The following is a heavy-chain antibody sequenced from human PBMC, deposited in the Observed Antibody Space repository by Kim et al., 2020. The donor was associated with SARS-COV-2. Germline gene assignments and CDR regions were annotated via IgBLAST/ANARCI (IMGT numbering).Heavy chain of an antibody. D-gene: IGHD3-3*01. Sequence: SQTLSLTCAISGDSVSSNSAAWNWIRQSPSRGLEWLGRTYYRSKWYNDYAVSVKSRITINPDTSKNQFSLQLNSVTPEDTAVYYCARDNQSNYDFWSGYYKYYYYYMDVWGKGTTVTVSS. J-gene: IGHJ6*03. CDR1: GDSVSSNSAA. V-gene: IGHV6-1*01. CDR2: TYYRSKWYN. CDR3: ARDNQSNYDFWSGYYKYYYYYMDV.